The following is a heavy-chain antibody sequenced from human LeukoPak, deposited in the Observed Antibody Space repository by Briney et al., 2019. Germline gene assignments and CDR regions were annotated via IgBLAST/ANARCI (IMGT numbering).Heavy chain of an antibody. V-gene: IGHV3-66*01. D-gene: IGHD2-21*02. J-gene: IGHJ4*02. Sequence: GGSLRLSCAAYGFSVSSYYMSWVRQPPGKGLEWVSVMYTGGGRYYGDSVKGRFTISRDNSKNTVFLQMNSLRVEDTALYYCTRGQSYCGADCYSDWGQGTLVTVSS. CDR1: GFSVSSYY. CDR3: TRGQSYCGADCYSD. CDR2: MYTGGGR.